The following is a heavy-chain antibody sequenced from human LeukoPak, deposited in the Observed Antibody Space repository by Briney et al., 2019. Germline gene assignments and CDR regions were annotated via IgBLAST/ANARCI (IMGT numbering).Heavy chain of an antibody. CDR1: GYTFTSYY. D-gene: IGHD2-21*01. J-gene: IGHJ4*02. CDR3: ASFTPYCGGDCYLSRGDY. V-gene: IGHV1-46*01. Sequence: ASVKVSCKASGYTFTSYYMHWVRQAPGQGLEWMGIINPSDDSTSYAQKFQGRVTMTRDTSTSTVYMELSRLRSDDTAVYYCASFTPYCGGDCYLSRGDYWGQGTLVTVSS. CDR2: INPSDDST.